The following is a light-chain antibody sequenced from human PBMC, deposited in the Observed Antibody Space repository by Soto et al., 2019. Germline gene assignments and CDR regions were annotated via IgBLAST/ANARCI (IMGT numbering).Light chain of an antibody. V-gene: IGKV3-15*01. CDR3: QQYDNWPPWT. Sequence: DTVMTQSPATLSLSPGETATLSCRASESVGSHLAWYQQIPGQAPRLLIYGVSTRATGIPARFRGSGSETEFSLTITSLQSEGFGVYFCQQYDNWPPWTFGQGTKVE. CDR2: GVS. J-gene: IGKJ1*01. CDR1: ESVGSH.